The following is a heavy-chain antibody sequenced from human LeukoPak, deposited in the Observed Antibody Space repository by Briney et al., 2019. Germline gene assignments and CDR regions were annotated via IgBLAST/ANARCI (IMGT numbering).Heavy chain of an antibody. J-gene: IGHJ4*02. Sequence: ASVKVSCKASGYTFTTYEIHWVRQATGQGLEWMGWMNPNSGNTGYVQNLQGRVTITRTTSINTAYMELSSLRSEDTAVYYCARGASRSFDYWGQGTLVTVSS. CDR2: MNPNSGNT. V-gene: IGHV1-8*03. CDR1: GYTFTTYE. CDR3: ARGASRSFDY.